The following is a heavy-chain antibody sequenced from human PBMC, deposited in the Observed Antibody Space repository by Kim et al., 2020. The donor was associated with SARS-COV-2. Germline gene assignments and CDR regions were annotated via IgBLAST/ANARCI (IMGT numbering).Heavy chain of an antibody. Sequence: YTDSLKGRFTITRDKFESMLYLQMNSVRAEDTAVYYWAKVSPSGSYYFDYWGQGTLVTVSS. D-gene: IGHD1-26*01. CDR3: AKVSPSGSYYFDY. V-gene: IGHV3-23*01. J-gene: IGHJ4*02.